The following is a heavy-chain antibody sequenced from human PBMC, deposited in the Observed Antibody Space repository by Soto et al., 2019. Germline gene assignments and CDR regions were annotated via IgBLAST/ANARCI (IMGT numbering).Heavy chain of an antibody. CDR1: GFIFKMYW. V-gene: IGHV3-74*01. Sequence: EVQLVESGGGLVPPGGSVRLSCAASGFIFKMYWMHWVRQSPGKGLVWISRIYNDGTYSDYADSVRGRFTISRDNVNETLYLQMNNLRAADSGLYYCTRVPRPISTGTGAYWGQGTQVTVSS. J-gene: IGHJ4*02. CDR3: TRVPRPISTGTGAY. D-gene: IGHD3-10*01. CDR2: IYNDGTYS.